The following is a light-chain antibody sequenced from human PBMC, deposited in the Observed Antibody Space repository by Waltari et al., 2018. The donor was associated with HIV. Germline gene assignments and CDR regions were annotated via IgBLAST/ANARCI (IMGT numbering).Light chain of an antibody. CDR3: HVWERSSDEYV. CDR2: DDT. J-gene: IGLJ1*01. V-gene: IGLV3-21*02. Sequence: SYVLTQPASVSVAPGQTATVTRGGANVEARSVHRYQQRAAKAPILVLNDDTDRPPGIPERLSGANVGNTATLTISRVEAGDEGDYYCHVWERSSDEYVFGTGTKVTV. CDR1: NVEARS.